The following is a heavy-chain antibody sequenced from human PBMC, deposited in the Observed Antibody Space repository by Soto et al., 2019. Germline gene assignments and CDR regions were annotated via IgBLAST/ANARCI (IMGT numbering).Heavy chain of an antibody. Sequence: PSETLSLTCTVSGGSISSGDYYWSWIRQPPGKGLEWIGYIYYSGSTYCNPSLQSRLTISVDTSTNQFSLKLSSVTVADTAMYYCARGEVGRNAFDIWGQGKMVTVSS. CDR1: GGSISSGDYY. D-gene: IGHD2-2*01. CDR2: IYYSGST. J-gene: IGHJ3*02. CDR3: ARGEVGRNAFDI. V-gene: IGHV4-30-4*01.